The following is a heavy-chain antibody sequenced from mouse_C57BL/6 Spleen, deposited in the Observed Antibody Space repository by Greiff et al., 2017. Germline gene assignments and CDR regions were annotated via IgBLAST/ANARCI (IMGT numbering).Heavy chain of an antibody. CDR1: GYTFTSYT. V-gene: IGHV1-4*01. CDR3: ARGDYDGRYYYAMDY. J-gene: IGHJ4*01. CDR2: INPSSGYT. Sequence: VQLQESGAELARPGASVKMSCKASGYTFTSYTMHWVKQRPGQGLEWIGYINPSSGYTKYNQKFKDKATLTADKSSSTAYMQLSSLTSEDSAVYYCARGDYDGRYYYAMDYWGQGTSVTVSS. D-gene: IGHD2-4*01.